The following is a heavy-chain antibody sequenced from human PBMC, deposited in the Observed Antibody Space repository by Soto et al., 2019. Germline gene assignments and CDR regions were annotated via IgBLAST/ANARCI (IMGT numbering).Heavy chain of an antibody. CDR2: IIPIFGTA. CDR1: GGTFSSYA. Sequence: QVQLVQSGAEVKKPGSSVKVSCKASGGTFSSYAISWVRQAPGQGLEWMGGIIPIFGTANYAQKFQGRVTITADESTSTSYMELSSLRSEDTAVYYCASAGPHGSGRSHPDYWGQGTLVTVSS. D-gene: IGHD3-10*01. CDR3: ASAGPHGSGRSHPDY. J-gene: IGHJ4*02. V-gene: IGHV1-69*01.